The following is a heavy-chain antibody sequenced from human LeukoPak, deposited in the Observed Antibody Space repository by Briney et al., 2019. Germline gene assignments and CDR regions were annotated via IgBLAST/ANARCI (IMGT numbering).Heavy chain of an antibody. CDR3: ARDQGPRNWFDP. V-gene: IGHV3-11*06. J-gene: IGHJ5*02. CDR2: ISSSSSYT. Sequence: KPGGSLRRSCAASGFTFSDYYMSWIRQAPGKGLEWVSYISSSSSYTNYADSVKGRFTISRDNAKNSLYLQMNSLRAEDTAVYYCARDQGPRNWFDPWGQGTLVTVSS. CDR1: GFTFSDYY.